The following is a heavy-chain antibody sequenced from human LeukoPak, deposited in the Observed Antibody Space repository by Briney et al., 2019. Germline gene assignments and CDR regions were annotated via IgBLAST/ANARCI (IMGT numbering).Heavy chain of an antibody. D-gene: IGHD6-6*01. J-gene: IGHJ3*02. CDR1: GFTFDFYT. Sequence: GGSLRLSCVASGFTFDFYTMDWLRQAPGKGPEWVASIHDSSNYIHYADSVRGRFTISRDNTKNSLYLQMNSLRAEDTAVYYCARLYSSSSGKAFDIWGQGTMVTVSS. V-gene: IGHV3-21*01. CDR3: ARLYSSSSGKAFDI. CDR2: IHDSSNYI.